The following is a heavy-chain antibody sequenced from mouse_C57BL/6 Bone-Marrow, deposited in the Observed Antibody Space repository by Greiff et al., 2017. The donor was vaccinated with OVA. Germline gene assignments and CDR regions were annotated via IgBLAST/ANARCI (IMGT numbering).Heavy chain of an antibody. Sequence: VQVVESGPGLVAPSQSLSITCTVSGFSLTSYAISWVRQPPGKGLEWLGVIWTGGGTNYNSALKSRLSISKDNSKSQVFLKMNSLQTDDTARYYCARTSTVVAPYYAMDYWGQGTSVTVSS. V-gene: IGHV2-9-1*01. CDR3: ARTSTVVAPYYAMDY. J-gene: IGHJ4*01. CDR1: GFSLTSYA. CDR2: IWTGGGT. D-gene: IGHD1-1*01.